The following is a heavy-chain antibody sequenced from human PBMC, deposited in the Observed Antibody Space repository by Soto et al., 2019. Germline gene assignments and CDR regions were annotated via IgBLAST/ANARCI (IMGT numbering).Heavy chain of an antibody. Sequence: SETLSLTCAVYGGSFSGYYWSWIRQPPGKGLEWIGEINHSGSTNYNPSLKSRVTISVDTSKNQFSLKLSSVTAADTAVYYCARVNLRTVTDYRAQGTLVTVSS. J-gene: IGHJ4*02. D-gene: IGHD4-17*01. CDR1: GGSFSGYY. CDR3: ARVNLRTVTDY. CDR2: INHSGST. V-gene: IGHV4-34*01.